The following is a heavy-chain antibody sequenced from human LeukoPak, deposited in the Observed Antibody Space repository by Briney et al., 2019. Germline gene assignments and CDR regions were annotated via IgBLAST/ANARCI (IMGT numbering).Heavy chain of an antibody. V-gene: IGHV1-69*04. CDR2: IIPILGIA. CDR3: AREGGATILSLTYDVPLTDAFDI. CDR1: GGTFISYA. J-gene: IGHJ3*02. D-gene: IGHD1-26*01. Sequence: ASVKVSCKASGGTFISYAISWVRQAPGQGLEWMGRIIPILGIANYAQRFQGRVTITADKSTSTAYMELSSLRSEDTAVYCCAREGGATILSLTYDVPLTDAFDIWGQGTMVTVSS.